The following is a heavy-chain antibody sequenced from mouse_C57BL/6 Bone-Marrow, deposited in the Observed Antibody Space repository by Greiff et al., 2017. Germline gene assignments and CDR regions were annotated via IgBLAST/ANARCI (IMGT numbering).Heavy chain of an antibody. CDR3: ARSKNGDSWFAY. D-gene: IGHD4-1*01. J-gene: IGHJ3*01. Sequence: QVQLQQSGAELVRPGTSVKVSCKASGYAFTNYLIEWVKQRPGPGLEWIGVINPGSGGTNYNEKFKGKATLTADKSSSTAYMQLRRLTSEDSAVYFCARSKNGDSWFAYWGQGTLVTVSA. V-gene: IGHV1-54*01. CDR1: GYAFTNYL. CDR2: INPGSGGT.